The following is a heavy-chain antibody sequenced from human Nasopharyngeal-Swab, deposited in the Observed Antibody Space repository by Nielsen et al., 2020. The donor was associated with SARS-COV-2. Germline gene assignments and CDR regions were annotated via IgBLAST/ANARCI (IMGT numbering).Heavy chain of an antibody. Sequence: SGTLSLTCAVYGGSFSGYYWSWIRQPPGKGLEWIGEINHSGSTNYNPSLKSRVTISVDTSKNQFSLKLSSVTAADTAVYYCASTYDFWSGSRPPHVDYWGQGTLVTVSS. CDR3: ASTYDFWSGSRPPHVDY. J-gene: IGHJ4*02. CDR1: GGSFSGYY. D-gene: IGHD3-3*01. CDR2: INHSGST. V-gene: IGHV4-34*01.